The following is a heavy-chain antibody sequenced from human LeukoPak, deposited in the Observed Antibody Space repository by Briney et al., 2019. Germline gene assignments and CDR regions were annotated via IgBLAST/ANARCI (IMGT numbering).Heavy chain of an antibody. Sequence: SETLSLTCTVSGXSISGYYWSWIRQPPGKALEWIGYISYSGNTNYTPYLKSRLTISLHTSKDQISLKLSSVTAADTAVYYCAAGGDGMATILADSWGQGTLVTVSS. D-gene: IGHD5-24*01. CDR2: ISYSGNT. V-gene: IGHV4-59*08. CDR1: GXSISGYY. CDR3: AAGGDGMATILADS. J-gene: IGHJ4*02.